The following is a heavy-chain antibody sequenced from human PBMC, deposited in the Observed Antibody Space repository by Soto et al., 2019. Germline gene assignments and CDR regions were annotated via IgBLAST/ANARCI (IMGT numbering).Heavy chain of an antibody. Sequence: RSLTCAVSGVSLTSGNWWTWVRQSPQRGLEYIGEIFHDGTANYYPSFERRVAMSVDTSRSQFSLKLTSVTAADTAVYFCARLVYDTRLNYMYFDFWGPGTLVTVSS. V-gene: IGHV4-4*01. CDR2: IFHDGTA. CDR1: GVSLTSGNW. D-gene: IGHD3-10*01. CDR3: ARLVYDTRLNYMYFDF. J-gene: IGHJ4*02.